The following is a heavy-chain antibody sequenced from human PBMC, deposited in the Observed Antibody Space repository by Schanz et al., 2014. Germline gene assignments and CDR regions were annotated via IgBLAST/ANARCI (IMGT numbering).Heavy chain of an antibody. CDR1: GFTVSSNY. J-gene: IGHJ4*02. Sequence: EVQLVESGGGVVQPGRSLRLSCAASGFTVSSNYMSWVRQAPGKGLEWVSRTSNDGSFTTFADSVKGRFTISRDNAKNSLYLQMNSLRAEDTAVYYCAREGEWGYDPPRHWGQGTLVTVSS. CDR3: AREGEWGYDPPRH. D-gene: IGHD5-12*01. CDR2: TSNDGSFT. V-gene: IGHV3-74*01.